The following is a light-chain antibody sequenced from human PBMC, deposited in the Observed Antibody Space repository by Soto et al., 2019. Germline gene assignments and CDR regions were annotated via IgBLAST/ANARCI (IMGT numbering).Light chain of an antibody. CDR2: EVS. V-gene: IGLV2-14*01. CDR3: SSYTSSSTYV. J-gene: IGLJ1*01. CDR1: SSDVGTYNY. Sequence: QSVLTQPASVSGSPGQSITISCTGTSSDVGTYNYVSWSQQHPGKAPQLMIYEVSNRPSGVPNRFSGSKSGNTASLTISGLQAEDEADYYCSSYTSSSTYVFGTGTKVTVL.